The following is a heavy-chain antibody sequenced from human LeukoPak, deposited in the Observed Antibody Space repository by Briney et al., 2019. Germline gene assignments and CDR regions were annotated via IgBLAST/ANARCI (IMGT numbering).Heavy chain of an antibody. Sequence: GGSLRLSCAASGFAFSNSWMSWVRQAPGKGLEWVGRIKSKTNGGTTDYAAPVKGRFTISRDDSKNMLFLQMNTLKTEDTAVYYCTSDDPVNRSWGQGTLVTVSS. CDR1: GFAFSNSW. D-gene: IGHD2/OR15-2a*01. J-gene: IGHJ4*02. CDR3: TSDDPVNRS. CDR2: IKSKTNGGTT. V-gene: IGHV3-15*01.